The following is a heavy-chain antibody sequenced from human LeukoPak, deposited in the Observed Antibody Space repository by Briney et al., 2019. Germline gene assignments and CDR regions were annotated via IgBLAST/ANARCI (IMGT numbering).Heavy chain of an antibody. J-gene: IGHJ5*02. CDR1: GGTFSSYA. V-gene: IGHV1-69*13. Sequence: SVKVSCKASGGTFSSYAISWVRQAPGQGLEWMGGIIPIFGTANYAQKFQGRVTITADESTSTAYMELSSLRSEDTAVYYCARGWTTYYDFWSGYLRGQQKYNWFDPWGQGTLVTVSS. CDR3: ARGWTTYYDFWSGYLRGQQKYNWFDP. D-gene: IGHD3-3*01. CDR2: IIPIFGTA.